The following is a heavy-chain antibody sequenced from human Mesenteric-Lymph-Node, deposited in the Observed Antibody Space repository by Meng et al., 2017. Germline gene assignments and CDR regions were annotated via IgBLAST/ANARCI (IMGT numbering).Heavy chain of an antibody. CDR2: IYHSAGA. Sequence: SETLSLTCTVSADSITTYYWSWIRQPPGKGLEWIGYIYHSAGANYNPSLKSRVTMSLDTSKNQFSLNLISVTAADTAVYYCVRVGSYDSRGYYFDHWGQGSLVTVSS. J-gene: IGHJ4*02. CDR1: ADSITTYY. V-gene: IGHV4-59*01. D-gene: IGHD3-22*01. CDR3: VRVGSYDSRGYYFDH.